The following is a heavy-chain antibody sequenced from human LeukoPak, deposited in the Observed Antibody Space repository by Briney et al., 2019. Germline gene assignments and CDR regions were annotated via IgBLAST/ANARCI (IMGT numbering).Heavy chain of an antibody. CDR2: IYYSGST. V-gene: IGHV4-59*01. Sequence: PSETLSLTCTVSGGSISSYYWSWIRQPPGKGLEWIGYIYYSGSTNYNPSLKSRVTISVDTSKNQFSLKLSSVTAADTAVYYCAREGSLTYYYDSSGYPYYYYYGMDVWGQGTTVTVSS. J-gene: IGHJ6*02. CDR1: GGSISSYY. D-gene: IGHD3-22*01. CDR3: AREGSLTYYYDSSGYPYYYYYGMDV.